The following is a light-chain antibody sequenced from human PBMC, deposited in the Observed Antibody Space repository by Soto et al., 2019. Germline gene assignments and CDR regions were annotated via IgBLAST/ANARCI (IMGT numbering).Light chain of an antibody. CDR3: QQYVRSPPSWT. Sequence: ETVLTQSPGTLSLSPGERATLSCRASQSVSSSYLAWYQQKPGQAPRLLIYDASSRAPGIPDRFSGSGSGTDFTLTISRMEPEDFAVYYCQQYVRSPPSWTCGQGTKVEIK. V-gene: IGKV3-20*01. CDR1: QSVSSSY. J-gene: IGKJ1*01. CDR2: DAS.